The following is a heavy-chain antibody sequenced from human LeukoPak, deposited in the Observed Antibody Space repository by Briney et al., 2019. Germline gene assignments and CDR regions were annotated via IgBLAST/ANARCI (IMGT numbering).Heavy chain of an antibody. CDR2: ISYHGSNK. J-gene: IGHJ4*02. Sequence: GGSLRLSCAASGFTFSSYGMHWVRQAPGKGLEWVAVISYHGSNKYYADSVKGRFTISRDNSKNTLYLQMSSLGAEDTAMYYCAKGHSSGWYYFDYWGQGTLVTVSS. V-gene: IGHV3-30*18. CDR1: GFTFSSYG. CDR3: AKGHSSGWYYFDY. D-gene: IGHD6-19*01.